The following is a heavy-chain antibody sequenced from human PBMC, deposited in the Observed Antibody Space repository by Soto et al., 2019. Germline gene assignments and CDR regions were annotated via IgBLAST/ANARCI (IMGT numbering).Heavy chain of an antibody. CDR2: ISYDGSNK. D-gene: IGHD4-4*01. Sequence: QVQLVESGGGVVQPGRSLRLSCAASGFTFSSYGMHWVRQAPGKGLEWVAVISYDGSNKYYADSVKGRFTISRDNSKNTLYLPMNSLRAEDTAVYYCAKEEKATASYWGQGTLVTVSS. J-gene: IGHJ4*02. CDR1: GFTFSSYG. V-gene: IGHV3-30*18. CDR3: AKEEKATASY.